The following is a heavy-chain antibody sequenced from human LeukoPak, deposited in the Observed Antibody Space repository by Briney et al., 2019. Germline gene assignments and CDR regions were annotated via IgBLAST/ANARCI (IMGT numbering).Heavy chain of an antibody. J-gene: IGHJ3*02. CDR1: GFTFSSYS. V-gene: IGHV3-21*01. Sequence: KAGGSLRLSCAASGFTFSSYSMNWVRQAPGKGLEWVSSISSSSSYIYYTDSVKGRFTISRDNAKNSLYLQMNSLRAEDTAVYYCARAASTRRGFLEWSLRAFDIWGQGTMVTVSS. CDR3: ARAASTRRGFLEWSLRAFDI. CDR2: ISSSSSYI. D-gene: IGHD3-3*01.